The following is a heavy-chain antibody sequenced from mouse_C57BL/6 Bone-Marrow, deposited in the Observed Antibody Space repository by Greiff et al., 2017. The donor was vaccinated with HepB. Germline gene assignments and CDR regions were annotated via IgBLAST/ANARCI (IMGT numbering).Heavy chain of an antibody. CDR1: GFTFSDYY. CDR3: ARQNYYGSSSDY. Sequence: EVQLQESGGGLVQPGGSLKLSCAASGFTFSDYYMYWVRQTPEKRLEWVAYISNGGGSTYYPDTVKGRFTISRDNAKNTLYLQMSRLKSEDTAIYYCARQNYYGSSSDYWGQGTTLTVSS. CDR2: ISNGGGST. V-gene: IGHV5-12*01. D-gene: IGHD1-1*01. J-gene: IGHJ2*01.